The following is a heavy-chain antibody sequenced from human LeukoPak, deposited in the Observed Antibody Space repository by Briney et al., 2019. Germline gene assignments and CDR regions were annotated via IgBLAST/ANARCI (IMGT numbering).Heavy chain of an antibody. CDR1: GGSISSSSYY. D-gene: IGHD3-22*01. CDR3: ARHVYDSSGYFDY. Sequence: TSETLSLTCTVSGGSISSSSYYWGWIRKPPGKGLEWIGSIYYSGSTYYNPSLKSRVTISVDTSENQFSLKLSSVTAADTAVYYCARHVYDSSGYFDYWGQGTLVTVSS. V-gene: IGHV4-39*01. CDR2: IYYSGST. J-gene: IGHJ4*02.